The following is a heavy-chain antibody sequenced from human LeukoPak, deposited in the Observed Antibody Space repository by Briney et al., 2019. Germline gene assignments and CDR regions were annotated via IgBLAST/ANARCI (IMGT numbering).Heavy chain of an antibody. CDR2: ITISGRTA. CDR3: VRGGHYYFDY. V-gene: IGHV3-23*01. J-gene: IGHJ4*02. CDR1: GFTFSNYA. D-gene: IGHD3-16*01. Sequence: GGSLRLSCLASGFTFSNYAMSWVRQAPGKGLEWVSGITISGRTAYYADSVKGRFTISRVNAKNSLYLHMNTLRAEDTAVYYCVRGGHYYFDYWGQGTLVTVSS.